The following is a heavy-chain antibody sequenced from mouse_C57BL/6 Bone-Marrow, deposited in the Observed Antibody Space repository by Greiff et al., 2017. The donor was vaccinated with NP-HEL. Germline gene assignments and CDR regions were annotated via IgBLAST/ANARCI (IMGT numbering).Heavy chain of an antibody. CDR3: AREGVDDYDEDYAMDY. CDR1: GYTFTSYW. Sequence: QVQLQQPGAELVKPGASVKLSCKASGYTFTSYWMHWVKQRPGRGLEWIGRIDPNSGGTKYNEKFKSKATLTVDKPSSTAYMQLSSLTSEDSAVYYCAREGVDDYDEDYAMDYWGQGTSVTVSS. J-gene: IGHJ4*01. D-gene: IGHD2-4*01. CDR2: IDPNSGGT. V-gene: IGHV1-72*01.